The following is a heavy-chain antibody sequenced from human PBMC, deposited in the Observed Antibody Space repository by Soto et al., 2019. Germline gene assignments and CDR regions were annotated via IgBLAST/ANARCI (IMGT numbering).Heavy chain of an antibody. CDR2: IYVGNGNT. CDR3: AASRPTSMCRLSLPDNLAQCVQ. V-gene: IGHV1-3*01. Sequence: ASVMVSWEACLYTFAGYALHYVAQSSAQRLKWMRWIYVGNGNTIYSQKFQGRVTITRDTSASTAYMELGSLRSEDTAVYYCAASRPTSMCRLSLPDNLAQCVQ. CDR1: LYTFAGYA. J-gene: IGHJ1*01. D-gene: IGHD1-1*01.